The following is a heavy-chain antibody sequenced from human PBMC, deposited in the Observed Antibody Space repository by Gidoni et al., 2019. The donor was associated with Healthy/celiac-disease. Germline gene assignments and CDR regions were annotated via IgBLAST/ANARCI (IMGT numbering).Heavy chain of an antibody. D-gene: IGHD1-7*01. V-gene: IGHV1-69*01. CDR1: GGTFSSYA. CDR3: ARGGELELTVYYYYMDV. CDR2: IIPIFGTA. J-gene: IGHJ6*03. Sequence: QVQLVQSGAEVKKPGSSVKVSCTPSGGTFSSYAISWVRQAPGQGLEWMAGIIPIFGTANYAQKCQGRVTITEDESTSKAYMELSSLRSEETAVYYCARGGELELTVYYYYMDVWGKGTTVTVSS.